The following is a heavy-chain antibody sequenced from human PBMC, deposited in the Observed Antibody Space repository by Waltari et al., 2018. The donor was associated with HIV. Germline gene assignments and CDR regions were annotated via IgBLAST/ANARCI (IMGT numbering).Heavy chain of an antibody. CDR3: ATDFKARGLEPSFLDS. J-gene: IGHJ4*02. CDR2: TPSEGSDE. Sequence: VRLVESGGGEIQRGGSLSFSCAASGFNCSCLGFHWFHQVPGKRLDWVAFTPSEGSDEYYLTSVKGRFTISKDNSRGILTLQMNSLRPEDTPLYFCATDFKARGLEPSFLDSWGQGTLVTVSS. CDR1: GFNCSCLG. D-gene: IGHD3-10*01. V-gene: IGHV3-30*02.